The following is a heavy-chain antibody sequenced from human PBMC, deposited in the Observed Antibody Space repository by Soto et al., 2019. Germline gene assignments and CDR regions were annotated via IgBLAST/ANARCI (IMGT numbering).Heavy chain of an antibody. Sequence: PSETLSLTCAISGGSISSNNWWSWVRQPPGKGLEWIGEFYHIGTTNYSPSLKSRVTISVDKSKNQFSLKLNLVTAADTAVYYCARGDGGNSHWYFGLWGRGTLVTVSS. CDR3: ARGDGGNSHWYFGL. D-gene: IGHD2-21*02. J-gene: IGHJ2*01. CDR1: GGSISSNNW. V-gene: IGHV4-4*02. CDR2: FYHIGTT.